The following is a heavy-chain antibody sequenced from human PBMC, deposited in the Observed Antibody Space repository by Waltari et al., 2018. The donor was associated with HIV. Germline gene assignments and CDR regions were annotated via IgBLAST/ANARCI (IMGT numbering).Heavy chain of an antibody. CDR3: TRSGGAREALYHYYGMDV. J-gene: IGHJ6*02. D-gene: IGHD3-16*01. Sequence: QVQLVQSGAEVKKPGASVQVSCKASGSTFPNYAIHWVRQAPGQRLGGMGWINAGNGNTKDSQKVQGRVTNTRDTSASIAYMELSSLRAEDTAVYYCTRSGGAREALYHYYGMDVWGQGTTVTVSS. CDR2: INAGNGNT. V-gene: IGHV1-3*01. CDR1: GSTFPNYA.